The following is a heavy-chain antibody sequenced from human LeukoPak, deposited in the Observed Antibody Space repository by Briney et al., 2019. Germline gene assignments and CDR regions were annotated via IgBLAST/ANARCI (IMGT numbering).Heavy chain of an antibody. CDR1: GGSISSGGYS. CDR2: IYHSGST. V-gene: IGHV4-30-2*01. CDR3: ARISSGYYYLDY. J-gene: IGHJ4*02. Sequence: SETLPLTCAVSGGSISSGGYSWSWIRQPPGKGLEWIGYIYHSGSTYYNPSLKSRVTISVDRSKNQFSLKLSSMTAADTAVYYCARISSGYYYLDYWGQGTLVTVSS. D-gene: IGHD3-22*01.